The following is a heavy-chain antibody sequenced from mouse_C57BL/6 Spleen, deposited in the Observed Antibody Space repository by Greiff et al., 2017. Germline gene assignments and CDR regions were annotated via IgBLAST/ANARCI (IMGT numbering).Heavy chain of an antibody. J-gene: IGHJ2*01. CDR3: ATDYCGCSHVFDY. Sequence: QVQLQQPGAELVRPGASVKLSCKASGYNFTGYCMHWVKQRPGQGLEWIGRIDPADSDTDYDPKFKGKDTLTVDKSSNTAYLQLSSLTSEDSAVYYCATDYCGCSHVFDYWGQGTTLTVSS. CDR1: GYNFTGYC. CDR2: IDPADSDT. D-gene: IGHD1-2*01. V-gene: IGHV1-69*02.